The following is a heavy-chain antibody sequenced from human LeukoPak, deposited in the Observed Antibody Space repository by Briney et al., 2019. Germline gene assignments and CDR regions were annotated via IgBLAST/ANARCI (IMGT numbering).Heavy chain of an antibody. CDR2: FSGSGSYT. CDR1: GFTFTTYA. J-gene: IGHJ3*02. V-gene: IGHV3-23*01. CDR3: AKGHRYTYGYDAFDI. D-gene: IGHD5-18*01. Sequence: GGSLRLSCAASGFTFTTYAMSWVRQAPGRGLEWVSTFSGSGSYTYYADSVKGRFTISRDNSKNTLYLQMNSLRAEDTAVYYCAKGHRYTYGYDAFDIWGQGTMVTVSS.